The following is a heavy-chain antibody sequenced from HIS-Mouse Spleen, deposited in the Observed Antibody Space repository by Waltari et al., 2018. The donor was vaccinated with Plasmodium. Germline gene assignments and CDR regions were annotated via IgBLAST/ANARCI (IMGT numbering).Heavy chain of an antibody. D-gene: IGHD3-22*01. CDR1: GGSSSSISYY. CDR3: ARDRNYYDSSGYYGFDY. CDR2: IYYSGST. V-gene: IGHV4-39*07. J-gene: IGHJ4*02. Sequence: QLQLQESGPGLVKPSETLSLTCTVSGGSSSSISYYWGCIRQPPGKGLEWIGSIYYSGSTYYNPSLKSRVTISVDTSKNQFSLKLSSVTAADTAVYYCARDRNYYDSSGYYGFDYWGQGTLVTVSS.